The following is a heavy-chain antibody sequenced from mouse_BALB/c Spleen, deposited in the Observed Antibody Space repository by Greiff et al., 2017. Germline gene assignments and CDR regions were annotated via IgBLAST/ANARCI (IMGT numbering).Heavy chain of an antibody. D-gene: IGHD4-1*01. Sequence: QVQLQQSGAELAKPGASVKMSCKASGYTFTSYWMHWVKQRPGQGLEWIGYINPSTGYTEYNQKFKDKATLTADKSSSTAYMQLSSLTSEDSAVYYCARFELGGGQYYAMDYWGQGTSVTVSS. CDR2: INPSTGYT. CDR1: GYTFTSYW. V-gene: IGHV1-7*01. CDR3: ARFELGGGQYYAMDY. J-gene: IGHJ4*01.